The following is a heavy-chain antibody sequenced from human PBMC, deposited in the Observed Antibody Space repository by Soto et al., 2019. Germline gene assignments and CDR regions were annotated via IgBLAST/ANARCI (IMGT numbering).Heavy chain of an antibody. CDR1: GGSISINNYY. V-gene: IGHV4-39*01. Sequence: SETLSLTCAVSGGSISINNYYWGWIRQPPGKGLEWIGTIYYTGNTFYNPSLKSRVTISVDTSKNQFSLKLSSVTAADTAVYYCARQFSSSWGDWFDPWGQGTRVTVSS. CDR2: IYYTGNT. D-gene: IGHD6-6*01. J-gene: IGHJ5*02. CDR3: ARQFSSSWGDWFDP.